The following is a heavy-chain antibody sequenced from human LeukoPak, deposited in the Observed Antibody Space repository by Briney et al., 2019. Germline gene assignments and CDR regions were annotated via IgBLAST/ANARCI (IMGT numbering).Heavy chain of an antibody. D-gene: IGHD2-15*01. CDR1: GYTFTNND. V-gene: IGHV1-8*01. J-gene: IGHJ4*02. Sequence: ASVKVSCKTSGYTFTNNDIHWVRQAPGQALEWMGWMHPDTGDTGSAQKFQGRVIMTRDTSISTVYMELSSLRSEDTAVYFCARVDGSPDYWGQGTLVTVSS. CDR2: MHPDTGDT. CDR3: ARVDGSPDY.